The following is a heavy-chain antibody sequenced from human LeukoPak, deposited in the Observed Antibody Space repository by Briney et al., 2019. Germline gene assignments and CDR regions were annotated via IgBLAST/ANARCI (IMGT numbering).Heavy chain of an antibody. J-gene: IGHJ4*02. CDR2: ISSNGGST. V-gene: IGHV3-64D*06. CDR1: GFTFSSYA. CDR3: VKDRRYYYGSGSYYNNYFDY. Sequence: PGGSLRLSCSASGFTFSSYAMHWVRQAPGKGLEYVSAISSNGGSTYYAGSVKGRFTISRDNSKNTLYLQMSSLRAEDTAVYYCVKDRRYYYGSGSYYNNYFDYWGQGTLVTVSS. D-gene: IGHD3-10*01.